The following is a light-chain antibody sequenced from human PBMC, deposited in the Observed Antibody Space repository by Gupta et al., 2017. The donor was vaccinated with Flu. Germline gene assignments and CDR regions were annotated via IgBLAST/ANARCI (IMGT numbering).Light chain of an antibody. CDR2: AAS. CDR3: QQVTSYPYT. Sequence: PSFLSASVGDRVTITCRASQGISNYLGWYQQKPGKAPKLLIYAASVLQSGVPSRFSGNKSGREFTLTISSLRPEDFASYYCQQVTSYPYTFGQGTKLEIK. J-gene: IGKJ2*01. CDR1: QGISNY. V-gene: IGKV1-9*01.